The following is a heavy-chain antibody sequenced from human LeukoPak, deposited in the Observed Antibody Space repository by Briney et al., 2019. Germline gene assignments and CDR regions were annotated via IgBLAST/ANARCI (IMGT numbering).Heavy chain of an antibody. CDR3: ARTRTLPIAGGFDT. J-gene: IGHJ5*02. V-gene: IGHV3-74*01. CDR1: GFTFSSYW. CDR2: ISTDGSST. Sequence: GGSLRLSCAASGFTFSSYWMHWVRQGPGKGLVWVSRISTDGSSTDYADSVKGRFTISRENAKNTLYLQMNSLRAEDTAVYYCARTRTLPIAGGFDTWGQGSLVTVSS. D-gene: IGHD3-16*01.